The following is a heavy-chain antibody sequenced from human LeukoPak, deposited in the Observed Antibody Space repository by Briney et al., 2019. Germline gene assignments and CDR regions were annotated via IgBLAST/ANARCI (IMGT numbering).Heavy chain of an antibody. CDR2: MNPNSGNT. CDR1: GYTFTSYD. D-gene: IGHD3-3*01. Sequence: GASVKVSCKASGYTFTSYDINWVRQATGQGLEWMGWMNPNSGNTGYAQKFQGRVTMTRNTSISTAYMELSSLRSEDTAVHYCARGVGRRIFGVVIARYYFDYWGQGTLVTVSS. V-gene: IGHV1-8*01. J-gene: IGHJ4*02. CDR3: ARGVGRRIFGVVIARYYFDY.